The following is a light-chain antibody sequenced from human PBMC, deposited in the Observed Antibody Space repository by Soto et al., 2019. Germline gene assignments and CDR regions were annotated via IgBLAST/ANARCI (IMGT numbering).Light chain of an antibody. CDR1: QSISTN. Sequence: EIVMTQSPATLSVSPGERVILSCRASQSISTNLAWYQYIPGQAPRLLIYAASTRATGIPARFSGSGSGTDCTLSITSLQSEDYAVYYCHQYNNWPPWTFGQGTKVEIK. J-gene: IGKJ1*01. V-gene: IGKV3-15*01. CDR3: HQYNNWPPWT. CDR2: AAS.